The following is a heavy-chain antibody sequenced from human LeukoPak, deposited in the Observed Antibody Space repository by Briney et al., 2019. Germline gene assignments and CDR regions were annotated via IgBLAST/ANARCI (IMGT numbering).Heavy chain of an antibody. CDR2: ISSSSSTI. J-gene: IGHJ4*02. CDR3: ARESPLIRDGYRD. Sequence: GGSLRLSCAASGFTFSSYGMTWVRQAPGKGLEWVSYISSSSSTIYYADSVKGRFTISRDNAKNSLYLQLNSLRAEDTAVYYCARESPLIRDGYRDWGQGTLVTVSS. V-gene: IGHV3-48*01. D-gene: IGHD5-24*01. CDR1: GFTFSSYG.